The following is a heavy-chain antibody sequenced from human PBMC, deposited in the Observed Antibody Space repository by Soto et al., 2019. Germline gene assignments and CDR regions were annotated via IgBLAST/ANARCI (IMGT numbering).Heavy chain of an antibody. CDR3: ARPDSSSAGGDYYYYGMDV. J-gene: IGHJ6*02. CDR2: ISSSSSYI. D-gene: IGHD6-6*01. V-gene: IGHV3-21*01. CDR1: GFTFSSYS. Sequence: GGSLRLSXAASGFTFSSYSMNWVRQAPGKGLEWVSSISSSSSYIYYADSVKGRFTISRDNAKNSLYLQMNSLRAEDTAVYYCARPDSSSAGGDYYYYGMDVWGQGTTVTVSS.